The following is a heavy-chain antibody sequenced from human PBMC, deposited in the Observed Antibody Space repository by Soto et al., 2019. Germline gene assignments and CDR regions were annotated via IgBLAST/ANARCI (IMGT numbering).Heavy chain of an antibody. D-gene: IGHD3-16*01. CDR2: ISATGGGT. CDR1: GFKFSNYA. Sequence: SGGSLRLSCAASGFKFSNYAMSWVRQAPGKGLEWVSLISATGGGTYYADSVKGRSTISRDNSHNTLYLQVHSLTAEDTAVYYCAKDRRAGGNSAFYFDFWGQGAQVTVSS. J-gene: IGHJ4*02. V-gene: IGHV3-23*01. CDR3: AKDRRAGGNSAFYFDF.